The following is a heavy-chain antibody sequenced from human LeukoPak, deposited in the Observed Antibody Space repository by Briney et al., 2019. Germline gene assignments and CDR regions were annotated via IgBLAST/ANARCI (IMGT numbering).Heavy chain of an antibody. CDR2: INHSGST. D-gene: IGHD6-13*01. V-gene: IGHV4-34*01. Sequence: SETLSLTCAVYGGSFSGYYWSWIRQPPGKGLEWIGEINHSGSTNYNPSLKSRVTISVDTSKNQFSLKLSSVTAADTAVYYCARQNPYSSSWYYDYWGQGTLVTVSS. CDR3: ARQNPYSSSWYYDY. CDR1: GGSFSGYY. J-gene: IGHJ4*02.